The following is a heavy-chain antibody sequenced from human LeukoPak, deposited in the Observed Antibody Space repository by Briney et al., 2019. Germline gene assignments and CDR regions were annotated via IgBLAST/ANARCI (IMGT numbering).Heavy chain of an antibody. CDR1: GGSISSSY. J-gene: IGHJ5*02. Sequence: PPETPSHTSTDSGGSISSSYWSWIRQPPRKGLEWIVYNYYSGSTNYNPSLKSRVTISVDTSKNQFSLKLSSVTAADTVVYYCAKVGAYNWFDPWGQGTLVTVSS. V-gene: IGHV4-59*01. D-gene: IGHD3-10*01. CDR2: NYYSGST. CDR3: AKVGAYNWFDP.